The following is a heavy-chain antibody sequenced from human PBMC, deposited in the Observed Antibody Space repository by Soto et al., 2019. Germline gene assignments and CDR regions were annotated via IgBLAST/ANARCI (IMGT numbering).Heavy chain of an antibody. CDR1: GYTFGSAW. V-gene: IGHV5-51*01. Sequence: GESLKISCKAVGYTFGSAWIGWVRQMPGKGLEWIGIIKPGTPDIRYSPSVRGHVTISADEGLSTAYLQWSSLKASDTAMYYCARHIGYSSSWYSYYFDYWGQGTLVTVSS. J-gene: IGHJ4*02. CDR2: IKPGTPDI. CDR3: ARHIGYSSSWYSYYFDY. D-gene: IGHD6-13*01.